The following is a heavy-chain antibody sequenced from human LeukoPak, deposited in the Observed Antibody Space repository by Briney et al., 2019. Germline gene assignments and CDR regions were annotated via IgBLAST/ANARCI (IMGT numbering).Heavy chain of an antibody. J-gene: IGHJ4*02. Sequence: ASVKVSCKAPGYTFTSYGISWVRQAPGQGLEWMGWISAYNGNTNYAQKLQGRVTMTTDTSTSTAYMELRSLRSDDTAVYYCASSCSGGSCYSRFDYWGQGTLVTVSS. CDR3: ASSCSGGSCYSRFDY. CDR2: ISAYNGNT. V-gene: IGHV1-18*01. CDR1: GYTFTSYG. D-gene: IGHD2-15*01.